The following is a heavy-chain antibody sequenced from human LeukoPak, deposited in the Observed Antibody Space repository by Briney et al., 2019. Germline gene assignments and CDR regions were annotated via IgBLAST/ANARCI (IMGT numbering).Heavy chain of an antibody. J-gene: IGHJ4*02. D-gene: IGHD3-10*01. CDR1: GFTVSSNY. Sequence: GGSLRLSCAASGFTVSSNYMNWVRQAPGKGLEWVSVTYNDDNTFYADSVKGRFTIPRDNSKNTLYLQMNSLRVEDTAVYYCARDGWPLLRGRGGAFDYWGQGTLVSVSS. CDR2: TYNDDNT. CDR3: ARDGWPLLRGRGGAFDY. V-gene: IGHV3-66*01.